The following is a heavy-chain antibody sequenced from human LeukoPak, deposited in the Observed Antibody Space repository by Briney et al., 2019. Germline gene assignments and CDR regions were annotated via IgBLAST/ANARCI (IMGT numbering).Heavy chain of an antibody. J-gene: IGHJ4*02. Sequence: PSETLSLTCTVSGGSISSYYWSWIRQPPGRGLEGIGYIYYSGSTNYNPSLKSRVTISVDTSKNQFSLKLSSVPAADTAVYYCASTAYCGGDCYPELFDYWGQGTLVTVSS. CDR3: ASTAYCGGDCYPELFDY. V-gene: IGHV4-59*01. D-gene: IGHD2-21*02. CDR1: GGSISSYY. CDR2: IYYSGST.